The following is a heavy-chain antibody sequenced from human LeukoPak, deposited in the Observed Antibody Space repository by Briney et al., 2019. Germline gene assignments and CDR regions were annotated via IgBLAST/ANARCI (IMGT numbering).Heavy chain of an antibody. Sequence: SETLSLTCSVSGGSISSSSSYWGWIRQPPGKGLEWIGSIYYSGSSFDNPALKSRVTISVDTSKNQFSLKLSSVTAADTAVYYCARLKQQLVRGSRFKSLIFDYWGQGTLVTVSS. CDR1: GGSISSSSSY. J-gene: IGHJ4*02. CDR2: IYYSGSS. D-gene: IGHD6-13*01. V-gene: IGHV4-39*01. CDR3: ARLKQQLVRGSRFKSLIFDY.